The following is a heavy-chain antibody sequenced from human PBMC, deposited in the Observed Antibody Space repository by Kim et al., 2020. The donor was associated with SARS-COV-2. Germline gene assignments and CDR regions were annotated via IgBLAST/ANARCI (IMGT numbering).Heavy chain of an antibody. CDR1: GGSISSSSYY. V-gene: IGHV4-39*01. D-gene: IGHD6-6*01. CDR2: IYYSGST. Sequence: SETLSLTCTVSGGSISSSSYYWGWIRQPPGKGLEWIGSIYYSGSTYYNPSLKSRVTISVDTSKNQFSLKLSSVTAADTAVYYCARLPLYSSSSFDYWGQGTLVTVSS. J-gene: IGHJ4*02. CDR3: ARLPLYSSSSFDY.